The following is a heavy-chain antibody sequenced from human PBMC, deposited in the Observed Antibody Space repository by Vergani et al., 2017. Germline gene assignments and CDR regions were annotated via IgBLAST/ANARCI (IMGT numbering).Heavy chain of an antibody. CDR1: GYTFTSYA. J-gene: IGHJ6*03. CDR3: ARAREESYYYYYMDV. Sequence: QVQLVQSGSELKKPGASVKVSCKASGYTFTSYAMNWVRQAPGQGLEWMGGIIPIFGTANYAQKFQGRVTITADESPSTAYMELSSLRSEDTAVYYCARAREESYYYYYMDVWGKGTTVTVSS. V-gene: IGHV1-69*01. D-gene: IGHD1-26*01. CDR2: IIPIFGTA.